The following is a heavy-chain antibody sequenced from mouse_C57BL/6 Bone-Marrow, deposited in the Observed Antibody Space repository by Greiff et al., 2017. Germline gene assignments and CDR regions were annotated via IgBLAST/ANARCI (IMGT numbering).Heavy chain of an antibody. CDR1: GYTFTRYW. CDR3: ARGDYGTGWFAY. Sequence: QVQLQQPGAELVKPGASVKMSCKASGYTFTRYWITWVKQRPGQGLEWIGDIYPGSGSTNYNEKFKSKATLTVDTSSSTAYMQLSSLTSEDSAVYYCARGDYGTGWFAYWGQGTLVTVSA. J-gene: IGHJ3*01. CDR2: IYPGSGST. D-gene: IGHD2-4*01. V-gene: IGHV1-55*01.